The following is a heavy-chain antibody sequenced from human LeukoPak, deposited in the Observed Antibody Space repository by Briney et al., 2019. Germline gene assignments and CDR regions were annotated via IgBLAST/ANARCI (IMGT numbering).Heavy chain of an antibody. CDR1: GFTLSDYY. CDR2: ISSSGSTI. D-gene: IGHD3-9*01. CDR3: ARENDILTGYSYYMDV. Sequence: GGFLRLSCAAPGFTLSDYYMRWVRQGPGEGLEWGSYISSSGSTIYYADSVKGRFTISRDNAKNSLYLQMNSLRAEDTAVYYCARENDILTGYSYYMDVWGKGTTVTISS. J-gene: IGHJ6*03. V-gene: IGHV3-11*01.